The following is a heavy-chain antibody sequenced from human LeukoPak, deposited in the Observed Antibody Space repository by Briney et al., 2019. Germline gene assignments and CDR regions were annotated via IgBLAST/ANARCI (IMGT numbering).Heavy chain of an antibody. V-gene: IGHV3-21*01. CDR1: GFMFSTCS. CDR3: ARRYCSSTNCYAFDD. Sequence: PGGSLRLSCAASGFMFSTCSMNWVRVALGKGLEWVSSISFSSDYIYYADSVKGRFTISRDNARNSLYLQVNSLRVEDTAVYYCARRYCSSTNCYAFDDWGQGTLVTVSS. D-gene: IGHD2-2*01. CDR2: ISFSSDYI. J-gene: IGHJ4*02.